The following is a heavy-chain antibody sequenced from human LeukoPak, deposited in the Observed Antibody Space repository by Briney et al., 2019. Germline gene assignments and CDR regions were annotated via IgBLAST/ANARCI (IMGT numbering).Heavy chain of an antibody. Sequence: SETLSVTCAVSGYSISSGYYWGWIRQPPGKGLEWIGSIYHSGSTYYNPSLKSRVTISVGTSKNQFSLKLSSVTAADTAVYYCARKGGEFDYWGQGTLVTVSS. CDR1: GYSISSGYY. CDR3: ARKGGEFDY. D-gene: IGHD3-16*01. J-gene: IGHJ4*02. CDR2: IYHSGST. V-gene: IGHV4-38-2*01.